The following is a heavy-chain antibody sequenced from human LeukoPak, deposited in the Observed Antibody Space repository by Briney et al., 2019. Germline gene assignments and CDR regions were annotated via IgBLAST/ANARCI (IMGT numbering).Heavy chain of an antibody. CDR1: GGTFSSYA. CDR3: ATNPIFGVVPGYYYMDV. CDR2: IIPIFGTA. J-gene: IGHJ6*03. D-gene: IGHD3-3*01. V-gene: IGHV1-69*05. Sequence: SVKVSYKASGGTFSSYAISWVRQATGQGLEWMGGIIPIFGTANYAQKFQGRVTITTDESTSTAYMELSSLRSEDTAVYYCATNPIFGVVPGYYYMDVWGKGTTVTVSS.